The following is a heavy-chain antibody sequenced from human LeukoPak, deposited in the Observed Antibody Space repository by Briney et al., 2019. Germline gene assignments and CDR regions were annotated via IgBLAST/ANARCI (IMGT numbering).Heavy chain of an antibody. Sequence: GGSLRLSCAASGVTVSNYWIHWVRQAPGKGLVWVSRINGDGSSTSYADSVKGRFTISRDNAKNTLYLQMNSLRAEDTAVYYCAMITTYGSVVWGQGTLVTVSS. CDR2: INGDGSST. CDR1: GVTVSNYW. CDR3: AMITTYGSVV. V-gene: IGHV3-74*01. D-gene: IGHD6-19*01. J-gene: IGHJ4*02.